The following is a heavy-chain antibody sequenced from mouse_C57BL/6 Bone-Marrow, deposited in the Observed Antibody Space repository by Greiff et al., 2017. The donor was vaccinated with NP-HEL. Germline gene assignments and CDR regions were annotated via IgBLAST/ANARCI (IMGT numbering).Heavy chain of an antibody. J-gene: IGHJ2*01. CDR2: INYDGSST. Sequence: EVMLVESEGGLVQPGSSMKLSCTASGFTFSDYYMAWVRQVPEKGLEWVANINYDGSSTYYLDSLKSRFIISRDNAKNILYLQMSSLKSEDTATYYCARDGSRVIYDGYLDYWGQGTTLTVSS. CDR1: GFTFSDYY. CDR3: ARDGSRVIYDGYLDY. V-gene: IGHV5-16*01. D-gene: IGHD2-3*01.